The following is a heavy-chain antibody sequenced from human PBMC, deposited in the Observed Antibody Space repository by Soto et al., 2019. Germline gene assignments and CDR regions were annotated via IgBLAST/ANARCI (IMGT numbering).Heavy chain of an antibody. V-gene: IGHV1-69*12. D-gene: IGHD2-2*01. CDR3: ARDSGRGTMPTYYYYGMDV. J-gene: IGHJ6*02. CDR1: GGTFSSYA. CDR2: IIPIFGTA. Sequence: QVQLVQSGAEVKKPGSSVKVSCKASGGTFSSYAISWVRQAPGQGLEWMGGIIPIFGTANYAQKFQGRVTITADESTSTAYMELSSLRSEDTAVYYCARDSGRGTMPTYYYYGMDVWGQGTTVTVSS.